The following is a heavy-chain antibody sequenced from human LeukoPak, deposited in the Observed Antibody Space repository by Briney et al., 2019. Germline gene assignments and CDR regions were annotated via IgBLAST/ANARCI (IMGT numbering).Heavy chain of an antibody. D-gene: IGHD1-26*01. J-gene: IGHJ3*02. CDR1: GYIFADYY. V-gene: IGHV1-2*02. CDR2: INPDRGAT. CDR3: ARESSPGSGRGGFDI. Sequence: ASVKVSCKASGYIFADYYVHWVRQAPGQGLAWMGWINPDRGATNYVETFQGRATLTRDKSTDTAYMELKSLTTDDTAVYYCARESSPGSGRGGFDIWGQGTAVTVSS.